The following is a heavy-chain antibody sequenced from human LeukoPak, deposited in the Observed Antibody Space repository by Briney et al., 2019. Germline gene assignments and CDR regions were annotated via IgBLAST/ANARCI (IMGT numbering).Heavy chain of an antibody. Sequence: GGSLRLSCAASGFTFSSYSMNWVRQAPGKGLEWISSISSSSSYIYYADSVKGRFTVSRDNAEKSVYLQMSNLRAEDTGVYYCARDIGPYCGGDCHPRDDYWGQGTLVTVSS. CDR2: ISSSSSYI. CDR3: ARDIGPYCGGDCHPRDDY. V-gene: IGHV3-21*01. D-gene: IGHD2-21*02. J-gene: IGHJ4*02. CDR1: GFTFSSYS.